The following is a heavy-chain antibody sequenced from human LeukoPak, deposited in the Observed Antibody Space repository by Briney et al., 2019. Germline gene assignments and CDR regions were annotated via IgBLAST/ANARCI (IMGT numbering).Heavy chain of an antibody. CDR3: ARDSSGWSRDY. CDR2: INRGSNHI. D-gene: IGHD6-19*01. Sequence: GGSLRLSCAASGFTFSAYSMSWVRQAPGKGLEWVSSINRGSNHIYYAGAVKGRFTISRDNAKNSLYLQMNSLRAEDTAIYYCARDSSGWSRDYWGQGTLVTVSS. V-gene: IGHV3-21*06. CDR1: GFTFSAYS. J-gene: IGHJ4*02.